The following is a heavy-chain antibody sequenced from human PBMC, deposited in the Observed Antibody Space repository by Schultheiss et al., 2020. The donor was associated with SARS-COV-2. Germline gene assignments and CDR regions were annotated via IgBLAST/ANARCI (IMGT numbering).Heavy chain of an antibody. D-gene: IGHD1-26*01. Sequence: ASVKVSCKASGYTFTGYYMHWVRQAPGQGLEWMGWINPNSGGTNYAQNFQGWVTMTRDTSISTAYMELSRLTSDGTAVYFCARPLTYRWDFDAFDIWGQGTLVTVSS. V-gene: IGHV1-2*04. CDR3: ARPLTYRWDFDAFDI. CDR1: GYTFTGYY. CDR2: INPNSGGT. J-gene: IGHJ3*02.